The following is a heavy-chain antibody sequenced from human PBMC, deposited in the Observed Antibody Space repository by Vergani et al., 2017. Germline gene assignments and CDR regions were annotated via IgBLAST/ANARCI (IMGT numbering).Heavy chain of an antibody. D-gene: IGHD6-19*01. V-gene: IGHV1-24*01. CDR3: ARILTSAMAGIMGWYGMDV. CDR1: GYTLTELS. J-gene: IGHJ6*02. CDR2: FDPEDGET. Sequence: QVQLVQSGAEVKKPGASVKVSCKVSGYTLTELSMHWVRQAPGKGLEWMGGFDPEDGETIYAQKFQGRVTITADKSTSTAYMELSSLRSEDTAVYYCARILTSAMAGIMGWYGMDVWGQGTTVTVSS.